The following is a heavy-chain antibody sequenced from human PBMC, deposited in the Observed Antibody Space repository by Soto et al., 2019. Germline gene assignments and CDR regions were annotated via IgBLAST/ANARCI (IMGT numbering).Heavy chain of an antibody. Sequence: QVQLVQSGAEVKKPGSSVKVSCKASGDTDTNYVISWVRQAPGQGLEWMGGIFPKFGTTYSAQKLQDRLTITADESTPRVYMQPSSLRLDDTAVYYWEAEMTFGKLSVVWGQGTTVTVSS. D-gene: IGHD3-16*02. J-gene: IGHJ6*02. CDR1: GDTDTNYV. CDR3: EAEMTFGKLSVV. V-gene: IGHV1-69*01. CDR2: IFPKFGTT.